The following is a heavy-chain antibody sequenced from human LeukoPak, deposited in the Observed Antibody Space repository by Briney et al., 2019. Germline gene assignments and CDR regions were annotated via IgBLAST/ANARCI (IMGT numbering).Heavy chain of an antibody. Sequence: HPGGSLRLSCAASGFTFSSYAMSWVRQAPGKGLEWVSVIYSGGSTYYADSVKGRFTISRDNSKNTLYLQMNSLRAEDTAVYYCARESIAARNTAYYYYGMDVWGQGTTVTVSS. V-gene: IGHV3-53*01. CDR2: IYSGGST. CDR3: ARESIAARNTAYYYYGMDV. CDR1: GFTFSSYA. D-gene: IGHD6-6*01. J-gene: IGHJ6*02.